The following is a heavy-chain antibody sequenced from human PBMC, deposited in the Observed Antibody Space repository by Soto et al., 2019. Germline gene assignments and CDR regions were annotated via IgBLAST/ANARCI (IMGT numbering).Heavy chain of an antibody. V-gene: IGHV3-53*04. J-gene: IGHJ3*02. Sequence: EVQLVESGGGLVQPGGSLRLSCAASGFTVSSNYMSWVRQAPGKGLEWVSVIYSGGSTYYADSVKGRFTICRHTSKNTLYLQMNSVRAVDTAVYYCARVANRQNYYGDYGAFDIWGQGTMVTVSS. CDR1: GFTVSSNY. CDR3: ARVANRQNYYGDYGAFDI. D-gene: IGHD4-17*01. CDR2: IYSGGST.